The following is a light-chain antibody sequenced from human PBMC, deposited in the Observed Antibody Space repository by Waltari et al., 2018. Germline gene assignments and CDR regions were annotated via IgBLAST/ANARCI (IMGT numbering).Light chain of an antibody. J-gene: IGKJ1*01. CDR3: QQFDTYPWT. CDR2: KAS. V-gene: IGKV1-5*03. Sequence: DIQLTQSPSTLSASVGDRVTITCRASQDIGTWLAWYQQKPGKAPKLLDYKASRLQSGAPSRFSGSGSGTEFTLTISSLQPEDFATFYCQQFDTYPWTFGQGTKVDIK. CDR1: QDIGTW.